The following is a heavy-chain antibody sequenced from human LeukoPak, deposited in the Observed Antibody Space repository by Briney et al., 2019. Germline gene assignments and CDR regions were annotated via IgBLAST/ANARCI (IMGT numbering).Heavy chain of an antibody. CDR1: GYSFTSYW. V-gene: IGHV5-51*01. CDR2: IYPGDSDT. D-gene: IGHD2-21*02. CDR3: ARRPGGVTAFDY. Sequence: RGGSLQISCQGSGYSFTSYWIGWVRQLPGKGLEWMGIIYPGDSDTRYSPSFQGQVTISADKSISTAYLQWSSLKASDTAMYYCARRPGGVTAFDYWGQGTLVTVSS. J-gene: IGHJ4*02.